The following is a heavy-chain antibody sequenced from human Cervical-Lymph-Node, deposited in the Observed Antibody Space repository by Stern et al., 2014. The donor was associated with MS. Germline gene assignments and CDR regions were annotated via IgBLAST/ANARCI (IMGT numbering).Heavy chain of an antibody. D-gene: IGHD5-12*01. CDR3: VRGWEPRQDGPSGHDYDAFDI. Sequence: VHLVESGGGLVKPGGSLRLSCAASGFTFSDSYMTWIRQTPGKGLEWVSYISSSGDTIKYAESVKGRFTVSRDNAKNSLSLQMIRLRVEDTAVYYCVRGWEPRQDGPSGHDYDAFDIWGQGTMVTVSS. CDR2: ISSSGDTI. V-gene: IGHV3-11*01. CDR1: GFTFSDSY. J-gene: IGHJ3*02.